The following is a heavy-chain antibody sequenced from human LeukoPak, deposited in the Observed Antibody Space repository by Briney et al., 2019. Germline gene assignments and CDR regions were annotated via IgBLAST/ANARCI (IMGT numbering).Heavy chain of an antibody. V-gene: IGHV4-4*07. CDR2: IYTSGST. D-gene: IGHD2-15*01. Sequence: PSETLSLTCTVSGGSISSYYWSWIRQPAGKGLEWIGRIYTSGSTNYNPSLKSRVTMSVDTSKNQFSLKLSSVTDADTAVYYCARDYCSGGSCYLFDYWGQGTLVTVSS. J-gene: IGHJ4*02. CDR1: GGSISSYY. CDR3: ARDYCSGGSCYLFDY.